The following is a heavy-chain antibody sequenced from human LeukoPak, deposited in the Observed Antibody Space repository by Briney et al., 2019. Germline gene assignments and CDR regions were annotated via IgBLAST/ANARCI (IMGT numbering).Heavy chain of an antibody. CDR1: GGSISSYY. CDR3: ARGGNDYGGNAFAYYYYMDV. J-gene: IGHJ6*03. V-gene: IGHV4-59*01. Sequence: SETLSPTCTVSGGSISSYYWSWIRQPPGKGLEWIGYIYYSGSTNYNPSLKSRVTISVDTSKNQFSLKLSSVTAADTAVYYCARGGNDYGGNAFAYYYYMDVWGKGTTVTVSS. D-gene: IGHD4-23*01. CDR2: IYYSGST.